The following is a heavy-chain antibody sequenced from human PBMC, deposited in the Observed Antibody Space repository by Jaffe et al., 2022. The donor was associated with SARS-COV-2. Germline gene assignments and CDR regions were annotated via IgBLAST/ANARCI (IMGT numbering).Heavy chain of an antibody. Sequence: QVQLVQSGAEVKKPGASVTISCKAPGYTFANHFMHWVRQAPGLGLEWMGIINPTGGSTTYAPQLQGRLSMTFDTSTSTVYMDLRSLTSGDTAVYYCARTKLRDAFDLWGQGTLVTVSS. D-gene: IGHD2-15*01. CDR1: GYTFANHF. V-gene: IGHV1-46*04. CDR3: ARTKLRDAFDL. J-gene: IGHJ3*01. CDR2: INPTGGST.